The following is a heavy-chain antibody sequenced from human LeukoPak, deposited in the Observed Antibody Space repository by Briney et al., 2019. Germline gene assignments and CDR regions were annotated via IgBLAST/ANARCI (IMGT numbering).Heavy chain of an antibody. CDR1: GYSISSGYY. CDR3: ARAPSVLRYFDWLD. V-gene: IGHV4-38-2*02. Sequence: SETLSLTCTVSGYSISSGYYWGWIRQPPGKGLEWIGSGSTYYNPSLKSRVTISVDTSKNQFSLKLSSVTAADTAVYYCARAPSVLRYFDWLDWGQGTLVTVSS. CDR2: SGST. D-gene: IGHD3-9*01. J-gene: IGHJ4*02.